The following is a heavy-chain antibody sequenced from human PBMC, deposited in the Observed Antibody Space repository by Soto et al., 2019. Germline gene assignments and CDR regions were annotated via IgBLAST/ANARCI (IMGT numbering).Heavy chain of an antibody. CDR2: IIPIIGTA. J-gene: IGHJ4*02. D-gene: IGHD5-12*01. CDR1: GGTFNNYA. CDR3: ARGGVDVVATSAFDY. Sequence: QVQLVQSGAEVKKPGSSVKVSCKASGGTFNNYAISWVRQAPGQGLEWMGGIIPIIGTADYAHKLQGRLAISADESTGTTFMELSRLRSEDTALYYCARGGVDVVATSAFDYWGQGTLVTVSS. V-gene: IGHV1-69*01.